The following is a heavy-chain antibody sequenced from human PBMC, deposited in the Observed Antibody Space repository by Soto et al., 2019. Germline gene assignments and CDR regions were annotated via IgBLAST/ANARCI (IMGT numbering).Heavy chain of an antibody. Sequence: ASVKDSCKASGYAFTGHYIHWVRQAPEQGPEWMGEIGPESGATRYAQKFQGRVTMTRDTSITTVYMELKNLSPDDTAVYYCGRGRSGQIVVFYWGQGTPVTVSS. CDR3: GRGRSGQIVVFY. V-gene: IGHV1-2*02. J-gene: IGHJ4*02. CDR2: IGPESGAT. CDR1: GYAFTGHY. D-gene: IGHD1-26*01.